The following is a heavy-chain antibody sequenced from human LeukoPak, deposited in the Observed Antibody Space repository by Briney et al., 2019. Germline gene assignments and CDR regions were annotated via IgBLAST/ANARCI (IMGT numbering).Heavy chain of an antibody. J-gene: IGHJ4*02. CDR3: ARDSGGSYSGFDY. Sequence: PGGSLRLSCAASGFTFSSYWMSWVRQAPGKGLEWVANIKQDGSEKYYVDSVKGRFTISRDNAKNSLYLQMNSLRAEDTAVYYCARDSGGSYSGFDYWGQGTLVAVSS. CDR1: GFTFSSYW. CDR2: IKQDGSEK. V-gene: IGHV3-7*01. D-gene: IGHD1-26*01.